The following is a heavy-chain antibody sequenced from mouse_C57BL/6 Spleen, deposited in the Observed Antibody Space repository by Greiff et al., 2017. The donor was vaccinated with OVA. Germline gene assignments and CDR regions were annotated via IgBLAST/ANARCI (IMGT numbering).Heavy chain of an antibody. CDR2: IYPGDGDT. CDR3: AIYYCNLMDY. J-gene: IGHJ4*01. CDR1: GYAFSSSW. Sequence: VQLQQSGPELVKPGASVKISCKASGYAFSSSWMNWVKQRPGKGLEWIGRIYPGDGDTNYNGKFKGKATLTADKSSSTAYMQLSSLTSEEAAVYFCAIYYCNLMDYWGKGTSVTISS. V-gene: IGHV1-82*01. D-gene: IGHD2-1*01.